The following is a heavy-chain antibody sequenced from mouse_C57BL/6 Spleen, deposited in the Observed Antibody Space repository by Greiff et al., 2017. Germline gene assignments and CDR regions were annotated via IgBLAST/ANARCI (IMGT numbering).Heavy chain of an antibody. CDR3: ARGARFYYGSSYDAMDY. D-gene: IGHD1-1*01. V-gene: IGHV1-59*01. CDR1: GYTFTSYW. Sequence: VQLQQPGAELVRPGTSVKLSCKASGYTFTSYWMHWVKQRPGQGLEWIGVIDPSDSYTNYNQKFKGKATLTVDTSSRTAYMQLSSLTSEDSAVYYCARGARFYYGSSYDAMDYWGQGTSVTVSS. J-gene: IGHJ4*01. CDR2: IDPSDSYT.